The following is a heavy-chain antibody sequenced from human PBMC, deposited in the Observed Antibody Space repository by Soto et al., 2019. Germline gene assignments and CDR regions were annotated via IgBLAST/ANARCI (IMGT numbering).Heavy chain of an antibody. V-gene: IGHV5-51*03. J-gene: IGHJ4*02. D-gene: IGHD6-13*01. CDR1: GYTFSNQW. Sequence: EVQLVQSEAEVKRTGESLRISCQGSGYTFSNQWIAWVRQMPGKGLEWIGLTHPGNSESRYSPSIQGQVTMSVDKSINTAFLQWSSLKASDSAMYYCATHTSTGYWDCWGQGTLVTVSS. CDR2: THPGNSES. CDR3: ATHTSTGYWDC.